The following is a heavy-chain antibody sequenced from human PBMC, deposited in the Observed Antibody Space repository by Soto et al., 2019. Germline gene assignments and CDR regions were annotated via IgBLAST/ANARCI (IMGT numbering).Heavy chain of an antibody. CDR3: AREAAELVWFDP. CDR2: TYYRSKWYN. J-gene: IGHJ5*02. CDR1: GDSDSSNSAA. Sequence: SPTLSLTCAISGDSDSSNSAASNWIRQSPSRGLEWLGRTYYRSKWYNDYAVSVKSRITINPDTSKNQFSLQLNSVTPEDTAVYYCAREAAELVWFDPWGQGTLVTVSS. D-gene: IGHD6-13*01. V-gene: IGHV6-1*01.